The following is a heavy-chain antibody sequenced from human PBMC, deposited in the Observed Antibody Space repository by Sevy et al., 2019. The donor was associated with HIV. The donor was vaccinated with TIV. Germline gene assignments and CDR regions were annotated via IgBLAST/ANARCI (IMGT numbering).Heavy chain of an antibody. CDR3: AIDLMATPDY. V-gene: IGHV3-11*01. D-gene: IGHD5-12*01. Sequence: GGSLRLSCAASGFTFSYYYMNWIRQAPGKGLEWVSYICGSVSTIYYADSVKGRFTISRDNAKNSLYLQMNSLRAEDMALYYGAIDLMATPDYWGQGTLVTVSS. J-gene: IGHJ4*02. CDR1: GFTFSYYY. CDR2: ICGSVSTI.